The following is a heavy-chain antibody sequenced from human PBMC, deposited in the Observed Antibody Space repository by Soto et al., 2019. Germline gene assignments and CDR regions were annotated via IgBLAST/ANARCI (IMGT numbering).Heavy chain of an antibody. D-gene: IGHD3-10*01. Sequence: PGGSLRLSCAASGFTFSNYAMSWIRQAPGKGLEWVSTIRETGNTYYADSVKGRFTISRDNSKNTLYLQMNSLRAEDTAVYYCARSNSRDYYGSGSQRRYYYYYGMDVWGQGTTVTVSS. V-gene: IGHV3-23*01. CDR1: GFTFSNYA. J-gene: IGHJ6*02. CDR2: IRETGNT. CDR3: ARSNSRDYYGSGSQRRYYYYYGMDV.